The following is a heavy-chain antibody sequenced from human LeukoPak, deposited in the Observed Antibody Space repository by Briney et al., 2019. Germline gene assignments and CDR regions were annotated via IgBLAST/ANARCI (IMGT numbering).Heavy chain of an antibody. CDR3: ASGAFDI. V-gene: IGHV4-34*01. Sequence: PSETLSLTCAVYGGSFSGYYWSWIRQPPGKGLEWIGYIYHSGSTYYNPSLKSRVTISVDRSKNQFSLKLSSVTAADTAVYYCASGAFDIWGQGTMVTVSS. J-gene: IGHJ3*02. CDR1: GGSFSGYY. CDR2: IYHSGST.